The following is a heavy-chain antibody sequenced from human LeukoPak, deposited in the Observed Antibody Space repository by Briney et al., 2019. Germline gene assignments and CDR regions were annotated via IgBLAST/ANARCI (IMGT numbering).Heavy chain of an antibody. Sequence: PSETLSLTCAVYVGSFSGYFWSWIRQPPGKGLEWIGEINHSGGTNYNPSLKSRVTISVDTSKNQFSLKMNSVTAADTAVYYCARAPSGEVESAARGDYLDYWGQGTLVTVSS. CDR2: INHSGGT. CDR1: VGSFSGYF. J-gene: IGHJ4*02. D-gene: IGHD6-13*01. CDR3: ARAPSGEVESAARGDYLDY. V-gene: IGHV4-34*01.